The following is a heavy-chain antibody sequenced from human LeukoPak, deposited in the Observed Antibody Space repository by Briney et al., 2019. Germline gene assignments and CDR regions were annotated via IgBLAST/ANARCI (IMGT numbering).Heavy chain of an antibody. Sequence: GASVKVSCKASGYAFPHYGVQWVRQAPGQTLEWMGWIKAGNGDDTKYSQKFQARLTMTTDTSATTVYMELNSLRSEDTAVYYCARSGSNWSCDSWGQGTLVTVSS. CDR1: GYAFPHYG. CDR2: IKAGNGDDT. J-gene: IGHJ4*02. D-gene: IGHD6-13*01. CDR3: ARSGSNWSCDS. V-gene: IGHV1-3*01.